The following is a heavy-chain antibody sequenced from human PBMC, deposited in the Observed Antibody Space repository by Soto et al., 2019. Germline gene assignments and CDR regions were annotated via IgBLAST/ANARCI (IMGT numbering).Heavy chain of an antibody. Sequence: GGSLRLSCAASGSTFSSYAMHWVRQAPGKGLEWVAVISYDGSNKYYADSVKGRFTISRDNSKNTLYLQMNSLRAEDTAVYYCAKDLIVGTHYYYYGMDVWGQGTTVTVSS. CDR1: GSTFSSYA. CDR3: AKDLIVGTHYYYYGMDV. D-gene: IGHD2-21*01. CDR2: ISYDGSNK. V-gene: IGHV3-30*18. J-gene: IGHJ6*02.